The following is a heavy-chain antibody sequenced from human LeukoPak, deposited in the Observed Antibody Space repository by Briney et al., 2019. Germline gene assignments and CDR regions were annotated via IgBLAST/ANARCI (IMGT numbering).Heavy chain of an antibody. CDR1: GFTFSSYE. V-gene: IGHV3-21*01. J-gene: IGHJ4*02. Sequence: GGSLRLSCAASGFTFSSYEMNWVRQAPGKGLEWVSSISSTSNYIYYADSVKGRFTISRDNAKTSLYLQMNSLRAEDTAVYYCARDDRYSYGYSQSGHFDYWGQGILVTVSS. CDR2: ISSTSNYI. CDR3: ARDDRYSYGYSQSGHFDY. D-gene: IGHD5-18*01.